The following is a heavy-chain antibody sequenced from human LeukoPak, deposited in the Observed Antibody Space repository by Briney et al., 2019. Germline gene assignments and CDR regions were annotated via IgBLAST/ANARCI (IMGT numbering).Heavy chain of an antibody. CDR1: GFTFSSYS. J-gene: IGHJ4*02. CDR3: ARCPRWAHFDY. Sequence: PGGSLRLSCAASGFTFSSYSMNWVRQAPGKGLEWISYISGSGSVSYYEDSVKGRFTVSRDNAKSSLYLQMNSVRAEDTAVYYCARCPRWAHFDYWGQGTLVTVSS. V-gene: IGHV3-48*04. CDR2: ISGSGSVS. D-gene: IGHD4-23*01.